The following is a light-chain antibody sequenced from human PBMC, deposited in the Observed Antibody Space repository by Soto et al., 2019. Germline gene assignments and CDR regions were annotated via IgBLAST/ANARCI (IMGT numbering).Light chain of an antibody. CDR2: DAS. J-gene: IGKJ1*01. Sequence: DIQMTQSPSTLSASVGDRVTITCRASQSISSWLAWYQQKPGKAPKLLIYDASSLESGVPSRFSGSGSGTEFILTISSLEPDDFATYYCQQYYSYSPSTFGQGTKVEIK. CDR3: QQYYSYSPST. V-gene: IGKV1-5*01. CDR1: QSISSW.